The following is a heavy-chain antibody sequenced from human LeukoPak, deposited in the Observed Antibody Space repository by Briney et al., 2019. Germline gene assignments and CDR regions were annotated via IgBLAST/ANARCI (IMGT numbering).Heavy chain of an antibody. CDR1: SGSISTYY. CDR3: ARDKGYGDYGNYGMDV. Sequence: SETLSLTCTVSSGSISTYYWSWIRQPPGKGLEWIGYIYYSGTTNYNPSLKSRVTISVDTSKNQFSLKLNSVTAADTAVYYCARDKGYGDYGNYGMDVWGQGTTVTVSS. D-gene: IGHD4-17*01. V-gene: IGHV4-59*01. CDR2: IYYSGTT. J-gene: IGHJ6*02.